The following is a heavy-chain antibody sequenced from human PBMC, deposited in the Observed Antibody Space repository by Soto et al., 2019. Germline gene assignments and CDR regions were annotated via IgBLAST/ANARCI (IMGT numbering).Heavy chain of an antibody. V-gene: IGHV5-51*01. J-gene: IGHJ4*02. CDR2: IYPGDSET. CDR1: GYTFSNNW. Sequence: GESLKISCKASGYTFSNNWIGWVRQMPGKGLEWMGIIYPGDSETRYSPSFQGQVTISADRSVNTAYLQWSSLKASDTAMYYCAGLLDSWGEPHYFDSWGQGTMVTVSS. D-gene: IGHD3-16*01. CDR3: AGLLDSWGEPHYFDS.